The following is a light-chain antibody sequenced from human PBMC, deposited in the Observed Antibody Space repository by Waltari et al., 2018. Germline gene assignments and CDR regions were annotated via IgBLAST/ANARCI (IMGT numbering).Light chain of an antibody. J-gene: IGKJ2*01. V-gene: IGKV2-30*01. CDR1: QSLVNSDGNTH. CDR2: KVS. Sequence: DVVMTQSPLSLPVTLGQPASISCTSSQSLVNSDGNTHLGWFHQRPCQAPMRLIYKVSIRDSEVPDRFSGGGSATDCTLRISRVEAEDVGVYYCMQGTHWPYTFGQGTKLDIK. CDR3: MQGTHWPYT.